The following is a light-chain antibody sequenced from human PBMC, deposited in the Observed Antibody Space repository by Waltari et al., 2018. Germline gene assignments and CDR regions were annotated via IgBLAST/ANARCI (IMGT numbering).Light chain of an antibody. Sequence: DIVMTQSPDSLAVSLGERATINCTSSPSVLYSSNNKNYLAWYQQKPGQPPKLLIYWASTRESGVPDRFSGSGSWTDFTLTISSLQAEDVAVYYCQQYYSTPPTFGQGTKLEIK. J-gene: IGKJ2*01. CDR3: QQYYSTPPT. V-gene: IGKV4-1*01. CDR1: PSVLYSSNNKNY. CDR2: WAS.